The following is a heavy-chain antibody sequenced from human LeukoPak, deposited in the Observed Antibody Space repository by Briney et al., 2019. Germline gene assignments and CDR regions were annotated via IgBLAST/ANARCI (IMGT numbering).Heavy chain of an antibody. V-gene: IGHV3-53*01. J-gene: IGHJ6*03. Sequence: GGSLRLSCAASGFTVSSNYMSWVRQAPGKGLEWVSVIYSGGSTYYADSVKGRFTISRDNSKNTLYLQMNSLRAEDTAVYYCARGSYCSGGSCYGKVYYMDVWGKGTTVTVSS. CDR2: IYSGGST. D-gene: IGHD2-15*01. CDR1: GFTVSSNY. CDR3: ARGSYCSGGSCYGKVYYMDV.